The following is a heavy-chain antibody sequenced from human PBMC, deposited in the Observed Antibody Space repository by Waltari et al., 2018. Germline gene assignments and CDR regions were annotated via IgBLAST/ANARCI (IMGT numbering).Heavy chain of an antibody. CDR3: AREAVLYFGELSGEFDY. Sequence: QLQLQESGPGVVRPAETLSLTCTVAGGALSDHDHNGGWVRQPPGKGLEWIGGAHYRGTVYYTPSLTGRVVISVDTSKTHFSLRLNSMTAADTAVYYCAREAVLYFGELSGEFDYWGQGSLVTVSS. V-gene: IGHV4-39*07. CDR1: GGALSDHDHN. CDR2: AHYRGTV. D-gene: IGHD3-10*01. J-gene: IGHJ4*02.